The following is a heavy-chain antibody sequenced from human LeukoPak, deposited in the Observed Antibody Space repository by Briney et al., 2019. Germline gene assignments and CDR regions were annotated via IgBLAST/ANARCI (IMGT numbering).Heavy chain of an antibody. CDR2: INTNTGNP. V-gene: IGHV7-4-1*02. J-gene: IGHJ4*02. CDR1: GYTFTSYA. CDR3: AIWYCSGGRCYSNARTFDY. Sequence: GASVKVSCKASGYTFTSYAMNWVREAPGQGLECMGWINTNTGNPTYAQGLTGRFVFSLDTSVSTAYLQISSLKAEDTAVYYCAIWYCSGGRCYSNARTFDYWGQGTRVSVSS. D-gene: IGHD2-15*01.